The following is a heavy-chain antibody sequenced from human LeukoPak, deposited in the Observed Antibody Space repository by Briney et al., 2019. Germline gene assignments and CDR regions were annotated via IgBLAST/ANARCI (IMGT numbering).Heavy chain of an antibody. CDR1: GYTFTNYD. V-gene: IGHV1-8*01. Sequence: GASVKVSCKASGYTFTNYDINWVRQATGQGLEWMGYMNPNSGNIGYATKFQGRLTITKNISINTAYMELSSLRSEDTAVYYCAREQLDPWGQGTLVTVSS. CDR3: AREQLDP. D-gene: IGHD5-18*01. J-gene: IGHJ5*02. CDR2: MNPNSGNI.